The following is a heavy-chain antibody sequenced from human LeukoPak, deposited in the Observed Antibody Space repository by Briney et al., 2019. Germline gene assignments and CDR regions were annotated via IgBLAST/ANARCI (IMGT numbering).Heavy chain of an antibody. J-gene: IGHJ4*02. CDR1: GFIFGDYA. CDR2: IRSKAYGETM. Sequence: GGSLRLSCSASGFIFGDYAMSWFRQAPGKGLEWVSFIRSKAYGETMVYAESVKGRFTISRDDSKSIAYLQINSLKIEDTAVYYCAREAQHGDFYIPVDYWGQGTLITVSS. CDR3: AREAQHGDFYIPVDY. V-gene: IGHV3-49*03. D-gene: IGHD2-21*02.